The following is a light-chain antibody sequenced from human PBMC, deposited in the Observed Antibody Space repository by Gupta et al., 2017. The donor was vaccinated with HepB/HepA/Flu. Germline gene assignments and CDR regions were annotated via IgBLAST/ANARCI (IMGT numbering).Light chain of an antibody. CDR1: QGISSY. J-gene: IGKJ5*01. CDR3: QQLNSSPHT. Sequence: DIQLTQSPSFLSASVGDRVTITCRASQGISSYLAWFQQKPGKAPKLLIYAASTLQSGVPSRFSGSGSGTEFTLTITSLQSEDFATYYCQQLNSSPHTFGQGTRLEIK. CDR2: AAS. V-gene: IGKV1-9*01.